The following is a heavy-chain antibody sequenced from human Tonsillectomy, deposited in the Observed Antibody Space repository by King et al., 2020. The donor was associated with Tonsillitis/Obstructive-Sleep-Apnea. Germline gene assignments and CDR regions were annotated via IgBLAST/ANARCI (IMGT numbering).Heavy chain of an antibody. D-gene: IGHD3-10*01. CDR2: ISYDGSNK. J-gene: IGHJ6*03. CDR1: GFTFSSYV. Sequence: VQLVESGGGVVQPGRSLRLSCAASGFTFSSYVMHWVRQAPGKGLEWVAVISYDGSNKYYADSVKGRFTISRDNSKNTLYLQMNSLRAEDTAVYYCAKDADYYGSGSYAEPYYYYYYMDVWGKGTTVTVSS. CDR3: AKDADYYGSGSYAEPYYYYYYMDV. V-gene: IGHV3-30*18.